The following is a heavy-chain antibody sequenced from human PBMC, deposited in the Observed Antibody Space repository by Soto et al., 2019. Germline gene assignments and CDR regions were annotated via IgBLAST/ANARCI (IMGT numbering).Heavy chain of an antibody. V-gene: IGHV2-5*02. CDR1: GFSLTNSGVG. D-gene: IGHD2-15*01. Sequence: QITLKESGPTLVEPTQTRTLTCSFSGFSLTNSGVGVGWFRQAPGKALECLGIIYWDNDRRYNPSLKTRLTSKKDTPTNQVGLTLTSMEPVDTGISYCAHRGPYSDSWDVRWFDSWGQGTPVTVS. CDR2: IYWDNDR. J-gene: IGHJ5*01. CDR3: AHRGPYSDSWDVRWFDS.